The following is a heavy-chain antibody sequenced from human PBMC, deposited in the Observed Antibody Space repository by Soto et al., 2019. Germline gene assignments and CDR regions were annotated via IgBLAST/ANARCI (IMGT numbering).Heavy chain of an antibody. V-gene: IGHV1-2*02. CDR3: AREASAVVSLDY. J-gene: IGHJ4*02. D-gene: IGHD2-15*01. Sequence: ASVEVSCKASGYIFTAYSMHWVRQAPGQGLEWLGWINPNSGDTIYAQKFQDRVTMTCDTSVSTAYLELSSLSSDDTALYYCAREASAVVSLDYWGQGTLVTVSS. CDR2: INPNSGDT. CDR1: GYIFTAYS.